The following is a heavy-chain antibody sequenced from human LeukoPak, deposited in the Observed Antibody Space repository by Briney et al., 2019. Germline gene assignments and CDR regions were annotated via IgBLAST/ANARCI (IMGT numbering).Heavy chain of an antibody. CDR1: VYPFTSYD. CDR2: MNPNSGDT. J-gene: IGHJ4*02. CDR3: ARKSN. V-gene: IGHV1-8*01. D-gene: IGHD1-14*01. Sequence: ASVNVSCKSSVYPFTSYDINWVRQATGQGLEWMGWMNPNSGDTGFAQKFQGRVTMTRDTSISTAYMELSSLRSEDTAVYYCARKSNWGQGTLVTVSS.